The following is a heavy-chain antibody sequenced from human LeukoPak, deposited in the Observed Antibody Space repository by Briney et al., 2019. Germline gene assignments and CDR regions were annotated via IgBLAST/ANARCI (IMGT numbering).Heavy chain of an antibody. CDR1: GYIFTRYY. D-gene: IGHD1-26*01. Sequence: ASVKVSCKASGYIFTRYYMHWVRQAPGQGLEWMGIINPSGGNTNYAQKFQGRVTMTRDMSTSTVYMELSSLRSEDTAVYYCARQIFGGTYSYYYYYMDVWGKGTTVTVSS. CDR2: INPSGGNT. V-gene: IGHV1-46*01. CDR3: ARQIFGGTYSYYYYYMDV. J-gene: IGHJ6*03.